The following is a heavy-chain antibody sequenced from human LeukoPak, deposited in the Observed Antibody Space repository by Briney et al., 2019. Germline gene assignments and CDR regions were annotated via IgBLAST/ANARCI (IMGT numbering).Heavy chain of an antibody. D-gene: IGHD3-10*01. J-gene: IGHJ4*02. CDR2: IRSTGVDT. CDR3: AIHSWDGRGSFY. CDR1: GFTFSMYS. V-gene: IGHV3-23*01. Sequence: GGSLRLSCAASGFTFSMYSMSWVRQAPGKGLEWVSAIRSTGVDTYYADSVRGRFTISRDNSRGTLSLQMNSLRAEDTAVYFCAIHSWDGRGSFYWGQGALVTVSS.